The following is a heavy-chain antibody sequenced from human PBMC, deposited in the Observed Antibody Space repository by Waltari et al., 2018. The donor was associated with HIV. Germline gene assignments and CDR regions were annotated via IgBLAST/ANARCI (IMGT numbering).Heavy chain of an antibody. D-gene: IGHD1-26*01. J-gene: IGHJ5*02. CDR3: AKYSGSYWGAHNWFDP. CDR1: GLPLRFYW. CDR2: IKQDGSEK. Sequence: EVQLVESGGGLVLLGGSLRPSWAACGLPLRFYWMSWLRQAPGKGLEWVAKIKQDGSEKHYADSVRGRFTISRDNTKNSLYLQRNSLRAEDTAVYYCAKYSGSYWGAHNWFDPWGQGTLVTVSS. V-gene: IGHV3-7*01.